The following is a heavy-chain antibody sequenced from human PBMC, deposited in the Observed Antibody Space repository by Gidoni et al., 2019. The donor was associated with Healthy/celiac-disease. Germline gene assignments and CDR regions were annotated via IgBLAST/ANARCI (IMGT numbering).Heavy chain of an antibody. V-gene: IGHV3-30*18. J-gene: IGHJ6*02. CDR1: GFTFSSYC. CDR2: ITYDGSNK. D-gene: IGHD3-22*01. CDR3: AKGAAYYYDSSGYVYYYYYGMDV. Sequence: QVQLVEAGGGVFQPGRSLRFSCAASGFTFSSYCMHLVRQAPGKGLQWLAVITYDGSNKYYADSVKGRFTITRDNSKNTLYLQMNSLRAEDTAVYYCAKGAAYYYDSSGYVYYYYYGMDVWGQGTTVTVSS.